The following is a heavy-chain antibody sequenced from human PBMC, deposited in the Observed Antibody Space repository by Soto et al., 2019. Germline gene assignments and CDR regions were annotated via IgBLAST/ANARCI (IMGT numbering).Heavy chain of an antibody. V-gene: IGHV4-30-4*01. CDR1: GGSISSGDYY. CDR3: ARDVDCSGGSCYSRGLGFDY. J-gene: IGHJ4*02. Sequence: QVQLQESGPGLVKPSQTLSLTCTVSGGSISSGDYYWSWIRQPPGKGLEWIGYIYYSGSTYYNPPPKTQVTISVDTFKEQVSLKLGSVTGADTAVYYCARDVDCSGGSCYSRGLGFDYWGQGTLVTVSS. D-gene: IGHD2-15*01. CDR2: IYYSGST.